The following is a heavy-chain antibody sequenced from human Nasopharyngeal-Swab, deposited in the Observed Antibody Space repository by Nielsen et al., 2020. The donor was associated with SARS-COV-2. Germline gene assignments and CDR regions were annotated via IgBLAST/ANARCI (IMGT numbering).Heavy chain of an antibody. CDR1: GYSFTTFW. Sequence: GGSLRLSCKGSGYSFTTFWITWVRQLPGKGLEWMGIIYPDDSDTRYSPSFQGQVTFSVDKSTSTAYLQWSSLKASDTAMYYCARLRGSAFYYYYLDVWGKGTTVTVPS. CDR3: ARLRGSAFYYYYLDV. J-gene: IGHJ6*03. V-gene: IGHV5-51*01. CDR2: IYPDDSDT. D-gene: IGHD2-15*01.